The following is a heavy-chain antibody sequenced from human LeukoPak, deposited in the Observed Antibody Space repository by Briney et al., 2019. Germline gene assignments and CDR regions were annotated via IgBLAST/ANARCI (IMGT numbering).Heavy chain of an antibody. CDR3: ARGYSSGWQRGGGY. CDR2: INPNNSGT. CDR1: GYTFTGFY. V-gene: IGHV1-2*04. J-gene: IGHJ4*02. Sequence: ASVKVSCKASGYTFTGFYMHWVRQAPGQGLEWMGWINPNNSGTSYAQKFQGWVTMTRDTSISTAYMELSRLTPDDTAVYYCARGYSSGWQRGGGYWGQGTLVTVSS. D-gene: IGHD6-19*01.